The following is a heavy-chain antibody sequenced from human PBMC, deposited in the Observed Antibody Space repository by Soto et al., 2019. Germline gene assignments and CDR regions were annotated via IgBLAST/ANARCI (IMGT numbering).Heavy chain of an antibody. CDR1: GGTFSSYA. D-gene: IGHD4-17*01. V-gene: IGHV1-2*04. J-gene: IGHJ5*02. CDR2: INPSSGGT. Sequence: ASVKVSCTASGGTFSSYAISWVRQAPGQGLEWMGWINPSSGGTSYAQKFQGWVTMTRDTSISTAYMELSRLRSDDTAVYYCARGSTVVTIMSLHNWFDPWGQGTLVTVSS. CDR3: ARGSTVVTIMSLHNWFDP.